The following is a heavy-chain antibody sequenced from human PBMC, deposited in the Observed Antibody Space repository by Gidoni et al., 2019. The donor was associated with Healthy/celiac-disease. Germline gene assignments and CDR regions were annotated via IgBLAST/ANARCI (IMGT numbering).Heavy chain of an antibody. CDR1: GFTFSSYG. J-gene: IGHJ6*02. CDR2: ISYDGSNK. Sequence: QPGRSLRLSCAASGFTFSSYGMHWVRQAPGKGLEWVAVISYDGSNKYYADSVKGRFTISRDNSKNTLYLQMNSLRAEDTAVYYCAKDSNYYGMDVWGQGTTVTVSS. V-gene: IGHV3-30*18. CDR3: AKDSNYYGMDV.